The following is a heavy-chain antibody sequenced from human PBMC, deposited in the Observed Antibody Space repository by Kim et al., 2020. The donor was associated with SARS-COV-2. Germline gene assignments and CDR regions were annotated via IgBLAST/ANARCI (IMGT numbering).Heavy chain of an antibody. V-gene: IGHV4-61*02. CDR2: IYANGNT. D-gene: IGHD1-20*01. J-gene: IGHJ3*02. Sequence: SETLSLTCTVSGGSINSGSNFWSWIRQPAGKGLEWIGRIYANGNTNLNPSLESRVTFSLDTSKNQFSLKLTSVTAADTALYYCAKGPGTITAEAFVIWGQGTMVIVSS. CDR3: AKGPGTITAEAFVI. CDR1: GGSINSGSNF.